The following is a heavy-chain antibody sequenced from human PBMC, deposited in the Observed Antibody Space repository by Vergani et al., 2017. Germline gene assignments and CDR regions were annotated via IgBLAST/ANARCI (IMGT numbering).Heavy chain of an antibody. D-gene: IGHD3-10*01. CDR1: GFSFNSYW. J-gene: IGHJ4*02. V-gene: IGHV3-74*03. CDR2: IKSDGSIT. CDR3: ARIMVRGVTRSFDY. Sequence: DVHLAESGGGFFQPGGSLRLSCSASGFSFNSYWMHWVRQVPGKGLLWVSRIKSDGSITAYADSVKGRFTISRDNAQNTLYLQMNSLRAEDTAVYYCARIMVRGVTRSFDYWGQGTLVTVSS.